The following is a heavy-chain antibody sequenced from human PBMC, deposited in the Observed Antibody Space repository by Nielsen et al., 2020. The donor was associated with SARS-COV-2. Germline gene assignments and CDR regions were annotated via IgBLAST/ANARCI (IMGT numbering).Heavy chain of an antibody. CDR1: GFIVSSTY. V-gene: IGHV3-53*01. J-gene: IGHJ4*02. CDR2: IYSGGDT. CDR3: AIFAVDYYDSSSYSAGVYNFDT. D-gene: IGHD3-22*01. Sequence: GESLKISCAASGFIVSSTYMNWVRQAPGKGLEWVSVIYSGGDTSYADSVKGRFTISRDNSKNTVYLQMHSLGVEDTAVYYCAIFAVDYYDSSSYSAGVYNFDTWGQGTLVTVSS.